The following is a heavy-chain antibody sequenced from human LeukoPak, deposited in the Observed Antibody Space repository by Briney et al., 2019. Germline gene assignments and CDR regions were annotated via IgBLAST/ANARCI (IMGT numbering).Heavy chain of an antibody. Sequence: SQTLSPTCAISGDSVASNRAAWNWIRQSPSRGLEWLGRTYYRSKWYNEYAVSMKGRININPDSSRNQFSLQLNSMTPDDTAVYYCYGGRGRDYWGQGTLVTVSS. J-gene: IGHJ4*02. CDR3: YGGRGRDY. CDR2: TYYRSKWYN. CDR1: GDSVASNRAA. D-gene: IGHD4-23*01. V-gene: IGHV6-1*01.